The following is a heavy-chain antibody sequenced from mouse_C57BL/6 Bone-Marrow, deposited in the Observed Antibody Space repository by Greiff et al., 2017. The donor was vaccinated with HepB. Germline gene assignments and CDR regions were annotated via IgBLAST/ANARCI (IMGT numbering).Heavy chain of an antibody. Sequence: QVQLQQSGPGLVAPSQSLSITCTVSGFSLTSYGVHWVRQPPGKGLEWLVVIWSDGSTTYNSALKSRLSISKDNSKSQVFLKMNSLQTDDTAMYYCARHANWGYAMDYWGQGTSVTVSS. CDR2: IWSDGST. V-gene: IGHV2-6-1*01. J-gene: IGHJ4*01. CDR3: ARHANWGYAMDY. D-gene: IGHD4-1*01. CDR1: GFSLTSYG.